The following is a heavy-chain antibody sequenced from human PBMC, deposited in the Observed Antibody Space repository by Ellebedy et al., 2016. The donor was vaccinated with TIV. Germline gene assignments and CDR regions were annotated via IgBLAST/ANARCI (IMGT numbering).Heavy chain of an antibody. CDR3: ARVYCSGGSCPYSIDY. D-gene: IGHD2-15*01. J-gene: IGHJ4*02. V-gene: IGHV3-23*01. CDR2: ITGSGAST. CDR1: GFTFSSYS. Sequence: GGSLRLSCAASGFTFSSYSMNWVRQAPGKGLEWVSAITGSGASTYYADSVKGRFTISRDNSKNTLYLQMNSLRAEDTAVYYCARVYCSGGSCPYSIDYWGQGTLVTVSS.